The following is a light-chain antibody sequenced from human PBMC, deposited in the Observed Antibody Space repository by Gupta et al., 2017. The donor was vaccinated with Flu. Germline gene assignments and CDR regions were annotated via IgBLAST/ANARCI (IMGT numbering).Light chain of an antibody. CDR1: SGSIADNY. CDR3: QSYDTRNPWV. V-gene: IGLV6-57*03. CDR2: EDR. Sequence: NFMLTQPHSVSESPGKTVTISCTRSSGSIADNYVQWYQQRPGIAPTIVIYEDRHRPSGVPDRFSCAIDRSSTSAFLIISGLKTEDDAYYYCQSYDTRNPWVFGGGTRLTVL. J-gene: IGLJ3*02.